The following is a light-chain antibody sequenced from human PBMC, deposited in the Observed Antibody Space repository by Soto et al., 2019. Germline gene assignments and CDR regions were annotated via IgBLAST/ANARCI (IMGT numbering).Light chain of an antibody. J-gene: IGLJ3*02. CDR2: KNN. CDR3: AAWDDTLRGEVM. CDR1: RSNIGTNS. V-gene: IGLV1-47*01. Sequence: QLVLTQPPSASATPGRRVIISCSGSRSNIGTNSVYWYQQFPGTAPRLLIYKNNQRPSGVPDRFSGSKSGTSASLAISGLRPEDEADYFCAAWDDTLRGEVMFGGGTKLTVL.